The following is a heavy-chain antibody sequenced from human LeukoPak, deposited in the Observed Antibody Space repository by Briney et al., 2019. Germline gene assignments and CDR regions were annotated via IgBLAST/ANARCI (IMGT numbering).Heavy chain of an antibody. CDR1: GFTFSSYA. J-gene: IGHJ3*02. CDR3: AKGRADYGSESDAFDI. V-gene: IGHV3-23*01. Sequence: GGSLRLSCAASGFTFSSYAMSWVRQAPGKGLEWVSAISGSGGSTYYADSVKGRFTISRDNSKNTLYLQMNSLRAEDTAVYYCAKGRADYGSESDAFDIWGQGTMVTVSS. CDR2: ISGSGGST. D-gene: IGHD3-10*01.